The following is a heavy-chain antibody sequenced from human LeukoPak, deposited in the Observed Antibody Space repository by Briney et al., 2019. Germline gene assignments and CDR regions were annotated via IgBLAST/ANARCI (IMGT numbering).Heavy chain of an antibody. V-gene: IGHV4-39*01. Sequence: TPSETLSLTCSVSGDSIDTSSYYWGWIRQPPGKGLEWIGNVFYSGSTYYSPSLKSRVTISLDTSKNQFSLKLTSVTAADTALYFCARLAAYCTTTTCNVRDSFNYYMDVWGKGTTVTVSS. CDR3: ARLAAYCTTTTCNVRDSFNYYMDV. CDR2: VFYSGST. D-gene: IGHD2-2*01. CDR1: GDSIDTSSYY. J-gene: IGHJ6*03.